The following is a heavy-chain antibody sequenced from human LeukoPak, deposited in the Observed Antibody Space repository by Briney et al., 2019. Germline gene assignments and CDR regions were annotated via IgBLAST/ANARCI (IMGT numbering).Heavy chain of an antibody. CDR1: GYTFTGYY. CDR2: INPNSGGT. D-gene: IGHD2-2*01. CDR3: ARGFFPDIVVVPAAISYYMDV. V-gene: IGHV1-2*02. Sequence: ASVKVSCKASGYTFTGYYMHWVRQAPGQGLEWMGWINPNSGGTNYAQKFQGRVTITRDTAISTAYMELSRLRSDDTAVYYSARGFFPDIVVVPAAISYYMDVWGKGTTVTVSS. J-gene: IGHJ6*03.